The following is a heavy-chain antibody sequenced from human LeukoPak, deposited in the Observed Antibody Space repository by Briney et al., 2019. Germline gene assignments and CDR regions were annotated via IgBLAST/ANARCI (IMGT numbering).Heavy chain of an antibody. V-gene: IGHV3-23*01. D-gene: IGHD2-15*01. CDR1: GFTFSSYA. J-gene: IGHJ5*02. Sequence: GGSLRLSCAASGFTFSSYAMSWVREAPGKGLEWVSAISGSGGSTYYADSVKGRFTISRDNSKNTLYLQMNSLRAEDTAVYYCAKVIVVVVAATRSDWFDPWGQGTLVTVSS. CDR2: ISGSGGST. CDR3: AKVIVVVVAATRSDWFDP.